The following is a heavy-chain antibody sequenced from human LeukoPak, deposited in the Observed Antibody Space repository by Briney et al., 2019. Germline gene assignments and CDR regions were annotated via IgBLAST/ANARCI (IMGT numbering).Heavy chain of an antibody. V-gene: IGHV4-34*01. D-gene: IGHD1-26*01. J-gene: IGHJ4*02. CDR3: ARIPQWELFTSYTDLFDY. CDR2: INHSGST. CDR1: GGSISGYY. Sequence: SETLSLTCTVSGGSISGYYWSWIRQPPGKGLEWIGEINHSGSTNYNPSLKSRVTISVDTSKNQFSLKLSSVTAADTAVYYCARIPQWELFTSYTDLFDYWGQGTLVTVSS.